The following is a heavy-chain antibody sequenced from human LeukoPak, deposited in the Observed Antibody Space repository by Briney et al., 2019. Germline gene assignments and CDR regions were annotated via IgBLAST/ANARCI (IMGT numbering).Heavy chain of an antibody. CDR2: IIPIFGTA. CDR1: GGTFSSYA. Sequence: SVKVSCKASGGTFSSYAISWVRQAPGQGLEWMGGIIPIFGTANYAQKFQGRVTITADKSTSTAYTELSSLRSEDTAVYYCASIGYCSGGSCRHRDYWGQGTLVTVSS. V-gene: IGHV1-69*06. CDR3: ASIGYCSGGSCRHRDY. J-gene: IGHJ4*02. D-gene: IGHD2-15*01.